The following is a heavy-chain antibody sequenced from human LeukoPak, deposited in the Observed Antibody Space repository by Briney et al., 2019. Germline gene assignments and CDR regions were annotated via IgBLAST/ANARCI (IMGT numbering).Heavy chain of an antibody. V-gene: IGHV1-2*02. CDR1: GYTFTGYY. D-gene: IGHD1-26*01. CDR3: ARVPSVGATPLDAFDI. J-gene: IGHJ3*02. Sequence: ASVKVSCKASGYTFTGYYMHWVRQAPGQGLEWMGWINPNSGGTNYAQKFQGRVTMTRDTSISTAYMELSRLRPDDTAVYYCARVPSVGATPLDAFDIWGQGTMVTVSS. CDR2: INPNSGGT.